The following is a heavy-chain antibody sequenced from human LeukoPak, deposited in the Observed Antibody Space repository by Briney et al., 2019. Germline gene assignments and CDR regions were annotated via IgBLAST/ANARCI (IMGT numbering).Heavy chain of an antibody. CDR2: IYYSGST. D-gene: IGHD3-16*01. V-gene: IGHV4-39*01. J-gene: IGHJ3*02. CDR3: ASKIGEGAFDI. CDR1: GGSISTNNYY. Sequence: SETLSLTCTVSGGSISTNNYYWGWIRQPPGKGLEWIGSIYYSGSTYYNPSLKSRVTISVDTSKNEFSLNLSSVSAADTAVYFSASKIGEGAFDIWGQGTMVTVSS.